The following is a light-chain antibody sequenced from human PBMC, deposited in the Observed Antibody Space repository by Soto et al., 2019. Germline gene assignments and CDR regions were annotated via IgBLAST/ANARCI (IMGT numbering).Light chain of an antibody. CDR3: QQYGSSPYT. CDR2: GAS. J-gene: IGKJ2*01. Sequence: PGERATLSCRASQSVSSSYLAWYQQKPGQAPRLLIYGASSRATGIPDRFSGSGSGTDFTLTISRLEPEDFAVYYCQQYGSSPYTFGQGIKLEIK. V-gene: IGKV3-20*01. CDR1: QSVSSSY.